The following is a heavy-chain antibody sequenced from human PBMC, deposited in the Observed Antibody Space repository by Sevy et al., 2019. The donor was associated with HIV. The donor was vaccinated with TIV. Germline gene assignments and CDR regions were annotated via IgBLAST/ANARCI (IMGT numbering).Heavy chain of an antibody. J-gene: IGHJ6*02. V-gene: IGHV1-8*01. CDR3: ARARLDYEFWSGSYFSRAPWGYKYYAMDV. Sequence: ASVKVSCKAAGYSFTNFDINWVRQATGQGLEWMGWMNPNNGNTHYAQKFQGRVTMTRSSSANTAYMELGSLKSEDTAIYYCARARLDYEFWSGSYFSRAPWGYKYYAMDVWGQGTTVTVSS. D-gene: IGHD3-3*01. CDR2: MNPNNGNT. CDR1: GYSFTNFD.